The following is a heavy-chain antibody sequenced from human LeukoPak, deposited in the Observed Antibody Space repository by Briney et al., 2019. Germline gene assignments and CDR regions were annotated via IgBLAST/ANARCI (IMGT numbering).Heavy chain of an antibody. CDR2: INQSGST. CDR1: GGSFSGYY. J-gene: IGHJ4*02. D-gene: IGHD3-10*01. CDR3: ARLYGSGSYYRH. Sequence: SETLSLTCVVYGGSFSGYYWSWIRQPPGKGLEWIGEINQSGSTNYNPSLESRVTISVDTSKNQFSLRVSSVTAADTAVYYCARLYGSGSYYRHWGQGTLVTVSS. V-gene: IGHV4-34*01.